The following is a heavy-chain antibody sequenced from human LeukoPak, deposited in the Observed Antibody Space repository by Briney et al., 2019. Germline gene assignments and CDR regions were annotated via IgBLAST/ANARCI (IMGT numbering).Heavy chain of an antibody. CDR3: AREEYCTNGVCYTLDY. D-gene: IGHD2-8*01. CDR1: GYTFTSYG. J-gene: IGHJ4*02. Sequence: ASVKVSCKASGYTFTSYGISWVRQAPGQGLEWMGWISAYNGYTNYAQKLQGRVTMTTDTSTSTAYMELRSLRSDDTAVYYCAREEYCTNGVCYTLDYWGQGTLVTVSS. V-gene: IGHV1-18*01. CDR2: ISAYNGYT.